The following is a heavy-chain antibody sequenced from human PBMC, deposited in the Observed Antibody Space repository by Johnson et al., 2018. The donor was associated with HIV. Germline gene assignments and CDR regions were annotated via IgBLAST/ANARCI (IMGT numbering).Heavy chain of an antibody. V-gene: IGHV3-13*05. CDR1: GFTFSSYD. CDR2: IGIAGDQ. D-gene: IGHD6-13*01. CDR3: ARMMYSRGAFDI. Sequence: EVQLVESGGGLVQPGGSLRLSCAASGFTFSSYDMHWVRQATGKGLEWVSAIGIAGDQYSPGSVKGRFTTARENAKNSLYLQMNSLRAGDTAVYYCARMMYSRGAFDIWGQGTMVTVSS. J-gene: IGHJ3*02.